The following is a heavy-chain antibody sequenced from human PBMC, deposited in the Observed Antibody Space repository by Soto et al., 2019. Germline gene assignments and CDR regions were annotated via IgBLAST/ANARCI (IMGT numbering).Heavy chain of an antibody. V-gene: IGHV4-59*08. Sequence: SETLCVTCTGSGGSPSSYYWSWIRQPPGKGLEWIGYIYNSGRTNYNPSLKSRVTISVDTSKNQFSLKLSSVTAADTAVYYCARRYGYSFDYWGQGTLVTVS. CDR2: IYNSGRT. D-gene: IGHD1-1*01. CDR1: GGSPSSYY. CDR3: ARRYGYSFDY. J-gene: IGHJ4*02.